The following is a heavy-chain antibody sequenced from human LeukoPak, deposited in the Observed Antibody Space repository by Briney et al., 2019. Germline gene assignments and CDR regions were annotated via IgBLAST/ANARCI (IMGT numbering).Heavy chain of an antibody. J-gene: IGHJ5*02. D-gene: IGHD4-11*01. CDR2: ISTSGSTI. CDR1: GFTFSDCY. V-gene: IGHV3-11*04. CDR3: ARDDYNNYGWVDP. Sequence: GGSLRLSCAASGFTFSDCYMSWIRQAPGKGLEWVSYISTSGSTIFYADSVKGRFTISRDNAKNSLYLQMNSLRAEDTAVYYCARDDYNNYGWVDPWGQGTLVTVSS.